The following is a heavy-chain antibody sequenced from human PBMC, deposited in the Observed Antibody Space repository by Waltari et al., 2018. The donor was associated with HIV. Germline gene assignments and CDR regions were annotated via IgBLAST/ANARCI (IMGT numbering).Heavy chain of an antibody. V-gene: IGHV1-3*01. D-gene: IGHD2-15*01. CDR2: INAGIDDT. J-gene: IGHJ6*02. CDR1: GYTFISYS. Sequence: QVQLVQSGAAVKKPGASVKVSCKASGYTFISYSMHWVRQAPGQRLEWMGWINAGIDDTKYSQNFQGRITITRDSSASTIYMELSGLKSEDTAVYYCARAHDECSGGSCYSGLDYYAMDVWGQGTTVTVSS. CDR3: ARAHDECSGGSCYSGLDYYAMDV.